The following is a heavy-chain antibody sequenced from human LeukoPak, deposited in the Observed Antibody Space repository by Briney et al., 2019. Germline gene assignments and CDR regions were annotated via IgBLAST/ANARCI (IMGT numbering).Heavy chain of an antibody. CDR3: ARDHDYGDYGIFDY. V-gene: IGHV3-48*04. CDR2: ISSSSSTI. CDR1: RFIFSSYA. J-gene: IGHJ4*02. D-gene: IGHD4-17*01. Sequence: GGSLRLSCAASRFIFSSYAMNWVRQAPGKGLEWVSYISSSSSTIYYADSVKGRFTISRDNAKNSLYLQMNSLRAEDTAVYYCARDHDYGDYGIFDYWGQGTLVTVSS.